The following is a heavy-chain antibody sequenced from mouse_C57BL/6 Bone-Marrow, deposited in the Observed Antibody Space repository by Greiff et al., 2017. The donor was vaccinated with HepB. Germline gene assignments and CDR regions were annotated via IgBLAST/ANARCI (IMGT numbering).Heavy chain of an antibody. CDR2: IYPGDGDT. J-gene: IGHJ3*01. V-gene: IGHV1-82*01. CDR3: ARIGAVAY. CDR1: GYAFSSYW. Sequence: QVQLQQSGPELVKPGASVKISCKASGYAFSSYWMNWVKQRPGKGLEWIGRIYPGDGDTNYNGKFKGKATLTADKSSSTAYMQLSSLTSEDSAVYFCARIGAVAYWGQGTLVTVSA.